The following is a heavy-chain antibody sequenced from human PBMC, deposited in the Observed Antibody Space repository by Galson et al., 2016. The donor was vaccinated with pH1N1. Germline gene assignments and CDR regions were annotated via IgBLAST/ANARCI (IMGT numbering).Heavy chain of an antibody. D-gene: IGHD3-10*01. CDR1: GGSISSGGYY. CDR3: ASVRLGRGVDY. J-gene: IGHJ4*02. V-gene: IGHV4-61*02. Sequence: LSLTCTVSGGSISSGGYYWSWIRQPAAKGLEWIGRIYASEISSTGITNYNPSLKSRVTMSLDTSKNQFSLKLSSVTAADTAVYFCASVRLGRGVDYWGQGTLVTVSS. CDR2: IYASEISSTGIT.